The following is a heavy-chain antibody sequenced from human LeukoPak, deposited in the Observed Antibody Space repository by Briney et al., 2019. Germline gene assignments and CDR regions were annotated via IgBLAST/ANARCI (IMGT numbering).Heavy chain of an antibody. V-gene: IGHV1-24*01. CDR1: GYTLTELS. CDR3: ATDRGRVLGDFWSCPPVPNFYY. J-gene: IGHJ4*02. Sequence: ASVKVSCTVSGYTLTELSMHWVRQAPGKGGEWMGGFDAEDGETIYAQKFQGRETMTEETSTDTAYMELSSLRSDDTAVYYCATDRGRVLGDFWSCPPVPNFYYWGQGTLVTVSS. D-gene: IGHD3-3*01. CDR2: FDAEDGET.